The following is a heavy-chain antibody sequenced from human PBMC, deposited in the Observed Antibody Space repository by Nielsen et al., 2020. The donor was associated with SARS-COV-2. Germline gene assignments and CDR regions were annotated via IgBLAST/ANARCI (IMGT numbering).Heavy chain of an antibody. Sequence: SETLSLTCTVSGGSISSYYWSWIRQPPGKGLEWIGYIYYSGSTNYNPSLKSRVTISVDTSKNQFSLKLSSVTAADTAVYYCARSRRDGYNWYFDLWGRGTLVTVSS. D-gene: IGHD5-24*01. J-gene: IGHJ2*01. CDR1: GGSISSYY. V-gene: IGHV4-59*08. CDR3: ARSRRDGYNWYFDL. CDR2: IYYSGST.